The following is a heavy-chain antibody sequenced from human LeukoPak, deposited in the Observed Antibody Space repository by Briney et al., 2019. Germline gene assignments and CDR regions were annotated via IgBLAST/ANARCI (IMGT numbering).Heavy chain of an antibody. J-gene: IGHJ3*02. CDR3: AIDSLGATLEAFDI. V-gene: IGHV1-24*01. CDR2: FDPENGEI. Sequence: ASVKVSCKVSGYTLSDVSMHWVRQAPGIGLEWMGGFDPENGEIIYAQKFKGRVTMTEDTSTDTAYMEMSSLRSEDTAVYYCAIDSLGATLEAFDIWGQGTMVSVSS. CDR1: GYTLSDVS. D-gene: IGHD1-26*01.